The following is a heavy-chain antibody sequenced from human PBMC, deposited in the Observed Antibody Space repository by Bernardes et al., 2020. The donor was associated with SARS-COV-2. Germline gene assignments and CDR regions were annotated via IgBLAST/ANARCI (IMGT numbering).Heavy chain of an antibody. CDR2: ISAYNGNT. CDR3: ARGAGWMGYYYGMDV. V-gene: IGHV1-18*01. D-gene: IGHD5-12*01. Sequence: ASVKVSCEASGYTFTSYGISWVRQNPGQGLEWMGWISAYNGNTNYAQKLQGRVTMTTDTSTSTAYMELRSLRSDDTAVYYCARGAGWMGYYYGMDVWGQGTTVTVSS. CDR1: GYTFTSYG. J-gene: IGHJ6*02.